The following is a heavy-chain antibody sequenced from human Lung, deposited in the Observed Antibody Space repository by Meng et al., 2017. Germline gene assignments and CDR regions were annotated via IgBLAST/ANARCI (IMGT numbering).Heavy chain of an antibody. V-gene: IGHV3-23*01. CDR1: GFTFSGYA. CDR2: VSGSDDIA. CDR3: AKDLGASSSYYFDY. D-gene: IGHD6-6*01. J-gene: IGHJ4*02. Sequence: EVQLLESGGGLVQPGGSLRRSFAASGFTFSGYAMTWVRQAPGKGLEWVSSVSGSDDIAYYGDSVKGRVTISRDNSKNTLYLQMNSLRAEDTAVYFCAKDLGASSSYYFDYWGQGTLVTVSS.